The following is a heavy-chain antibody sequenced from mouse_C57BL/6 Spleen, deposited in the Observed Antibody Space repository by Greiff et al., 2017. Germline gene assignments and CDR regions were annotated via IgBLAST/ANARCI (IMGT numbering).Heavy chain of an antibody. D-gene: IGHD3-2*02. CDR1: GFSLTSYA. CDR2: IWTGGGT. Sequence: VKLQESGPGLVAPSQSLSITCTVSGFSLTSYAISWVRQPPGKGLEWLGVIWTGGGTNYNSALKSRLSISKDNSKSQVFLKMNSLQTDDTARYYCARIRDSSVGPWFAYWGQGTLVTVSA. J-gene: IGHJ3*01. V-gene: IGHV2-9-1*01. CDR3: ARIRDSSVGPWFAY.